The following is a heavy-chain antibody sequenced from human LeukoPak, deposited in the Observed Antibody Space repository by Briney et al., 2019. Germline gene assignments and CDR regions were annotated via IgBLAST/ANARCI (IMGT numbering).Heavy chain of an antibody. CDR1: GFTFSSYG. CDR2: IRYDGSNK. J-gene: IGHJ4*02. CDR3: AKDRERFNYYGSGSSY. Sequence: GGSLRLSCAASGFTFSSYGMHWVRQAPGKGLEWVAFIRYDGSNKYYADSVKGRFTISRDNSKNTLYLQMNSLRAEDTAVYYCAKDRERFNYYGSGSSYWGQGTLVTVSS. V-gene: IGHV3-30*02. D-gene: IGHD3-10*01.